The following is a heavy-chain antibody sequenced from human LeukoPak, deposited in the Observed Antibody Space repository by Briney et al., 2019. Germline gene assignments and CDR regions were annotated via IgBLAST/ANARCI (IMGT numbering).Heavy chain of an antibody. CDR3: ARVLWGYYGSGPLDS. J-gene: IGHJ4*02. Sequence: PSETLSLTCKVSGGSISDENYYWTWVRQHPVKGLEWIGYIYYTGNTYYNPSLKSRVTISMDTSKNQFSLKLTSMTAADTAVYYCARVLWGYYGSGPLDSWGQGTLVTVSS. D-gene: IGHD3-10*01. V-gene: IGHV4-31*03. CDR2: IYYTGNT. CDR1: GGSISDENYY.